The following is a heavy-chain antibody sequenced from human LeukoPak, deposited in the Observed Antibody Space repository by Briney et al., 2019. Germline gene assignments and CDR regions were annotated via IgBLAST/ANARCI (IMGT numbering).Heavy chain of an antibody. CDR3: ARDFKGYYYMDV. CDR2: IYYSGST. Sequence: SQTLSLTCTVSGGSISSYYWNWIRQPSGKGLEWIGYIYYSGSTNYNPSLKSRVTISVDTSKNQFSLKLSSVTAADTAVYYCARDFKGYYYMDVWGKGTTVTVSS. CDR1: GGSISSYY. V-gene: IGHV4-59*01. J-gene: IGHJ6*03.